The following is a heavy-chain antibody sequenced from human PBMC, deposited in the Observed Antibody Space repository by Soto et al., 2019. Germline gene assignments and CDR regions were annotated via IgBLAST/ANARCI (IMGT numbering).Heavy chain of an antibody. CDR3: AKSPPYYDSSGYFFDS. J-gene: IGHJ4*02. Sequence: EVQLLESGGGLVQPGGSLRLSCAASGFTFSSYAMSWVRQAPGEGLEWVSAISGSGGSTYYADSVKGRFTISRDNSKNTLYLQMNSLRAEDTAVYYCAKSPPYYDSSGYFFDSWGQGTLVTVSS. CDR2: ISGSGGST. V-gene: IGHV3-23*01. D-gene: IGHD3-22*01. CDR1: GFTFSSYA.